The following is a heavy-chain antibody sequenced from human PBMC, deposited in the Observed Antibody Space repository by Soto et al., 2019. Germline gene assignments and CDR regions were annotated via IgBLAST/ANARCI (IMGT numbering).Heavy chain of an antibody. Sequence: QVQLVESEGGVVQPGRSLRLSCAASGFTFCSYSMYWVRLPPGKGLEWVAVISYDENNKYYADSVKGRFTISRDNSKNTLSLQMNRLRADDTAVYYCAKSSFSDRSPDYWGPGTLVTVSS. V-gene: IGHV3-30-3*02. CDR2: ISYDENNK. J-gene: IGHJ4*02. CDR1: GFTFCSYS. D-gene: IGHD3-22*01. CDR3: AKSSFSDRSPDY.